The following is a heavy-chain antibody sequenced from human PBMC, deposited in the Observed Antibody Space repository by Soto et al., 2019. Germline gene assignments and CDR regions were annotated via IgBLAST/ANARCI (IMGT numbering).Heavy chain of an antibody. CDR2: INHSGSS. D-gene: IGHD3-16*02. J-gene: IGHJ4*02. Sequence: SENLSLTCAVYGGSFSGYYWSWIRQPPRKGLEWIGEINHSGSSNYNPALKSRVTISVDTSKNQFPLKLSSVTAADTAVYYCARGKLSDYVWGSYRYHFDDWGQGTVGTVS. CDR1: GGSFSGYY. V-gene: IGHV4-34*01. CDR3: ARGKLSDYVWGSYRYHFDD.